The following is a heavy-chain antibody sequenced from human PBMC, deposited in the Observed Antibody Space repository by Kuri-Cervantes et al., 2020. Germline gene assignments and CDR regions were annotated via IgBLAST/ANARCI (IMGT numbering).Heavy chain of an antibody. Sequence: GSLRLSCTVSGGSISSYYWSWIRQPPGKGLEWIGYIYYSGSTNYNPSLKSRVTISVDTSKNQFSLKLSSVTAAGTAVYYCARLFSGYDSTYYYYYYGMDVWGQGTTVTVSS. D-gene: IGHD5-12*01. CDR2: IYYSGST. J-gene: IGHJ6*02. V-gene: IGHV4-59*01. CDR1: GGSISSYY. CDR3: ARLFSGYDSTYYYYYYGMDV.